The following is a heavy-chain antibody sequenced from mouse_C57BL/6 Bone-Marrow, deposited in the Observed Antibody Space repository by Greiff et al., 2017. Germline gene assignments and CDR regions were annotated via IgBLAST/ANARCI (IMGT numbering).Heavy chain of an antibody. CDR1: GYSITSGYY. J-gene: IGHJ1*03. V-gene: IGHV3-6*01. CDR3: ARRFDV. Sequence: EVKLEESGPGLVKPSQSLSLTCSVTGYSITSGYYWNWIRKFPGNKLEWMGYISYDGSNNYNPSLKNRISITRETSKNQFFLKLNSVTTEDTATYYCARRFDVWGTETTVTVSS. CDR2: ISYDGSN.